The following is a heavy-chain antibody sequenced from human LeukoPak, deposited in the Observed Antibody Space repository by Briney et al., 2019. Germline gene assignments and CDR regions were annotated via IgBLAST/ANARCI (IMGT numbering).Heavy chain of an antibody. CDR3: ASPPGRYYGSGSYYNSLSDYMDV. J-gene: IGHJ6*03. Sequence: SETLSLTCAVYGGSFSGYYWSWIRQPPGKGLEWIGEINHSGSTYYNPSLKSRVTISVDTSKNQFSLKLSSVTAADTAVYYCASPPGRYYGSGSYYNSLSDYMDVWGKGTTVTVSS. CDR2: INHSGST. V-gene: IGHV4-34*01. D-gene: IGHD3-10*01. CDR1: GGSFSGYY.